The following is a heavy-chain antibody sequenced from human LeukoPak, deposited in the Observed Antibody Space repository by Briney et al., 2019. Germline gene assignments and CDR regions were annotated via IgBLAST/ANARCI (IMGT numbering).Heavy chain of an antibody. CDR1: GFTFSSYA. D-gene: IGHD2-8*01. CDR2: IRGSGGST. Sequence: GGSLRLSCAASGFTFSSYAMSWVRQAPGKGLEWVSAIRGSGGSTYYADSVKGRFTISRDNSKNTLYLQMNSLRAEDTAVYYCAYDPVLMVYAISPHYWGQGTLVTVSS. J-gene: IGHJ4*02. CDR3: AYDPVLMVYAISPHY. V-gene: IGHV3-23*01.